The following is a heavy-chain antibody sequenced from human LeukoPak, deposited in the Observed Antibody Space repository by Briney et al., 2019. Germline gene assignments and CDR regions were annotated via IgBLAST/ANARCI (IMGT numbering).Heavy chain of an antibody. J-gene: IGHJ3*02. CDR2: INWNGGST. CDR3: ARVGYYYESSSYSGAFDI. Sequence: LSGGSLRLSCSASGFTFDDYVMSGVRPAPAKGLDWVSGINWNGGSTGYADSVKGRFTISRDNAKNSLYLQMNSLRAEDTALYYCARVGYYYESSSYSGAFDIWGQGAMVTVSS. V-gene: IGHV3-20*04. CDR1: GFTFDDYV. D-gene: IGHD3-22*01.